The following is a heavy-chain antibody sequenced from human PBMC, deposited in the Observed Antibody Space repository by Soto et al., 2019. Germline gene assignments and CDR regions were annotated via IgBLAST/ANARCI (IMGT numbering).Heavy chain of an antibody. CDR1: GFTFSDSW. J-gene: IGHJ5*02. CDR2: IKPDESEK. Sequence: EVQLVESGGGLVQPGGSLRLSCTASGFTFSDSWMTWVRQAPGKGLEWVARIKPDESEKKYADSVKGRFSISRDNAKNSMYLQMDSLRGEDTAVYYCVRGGSNYASWGQGTQVTVSS. CDR3: VRGGSNYAS. D-gene: IGHD4-4*01. V-gene: IGHV3-7*01.